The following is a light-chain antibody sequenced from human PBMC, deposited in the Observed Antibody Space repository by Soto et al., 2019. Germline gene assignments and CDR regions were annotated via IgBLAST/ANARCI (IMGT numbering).Light chain of an antibody. V-gene: IGKV1-5*03. CDR2: KAS. J-gene: IGKJ5*01. CDR3: QQYGSSPT. Sequence: DIQMTQSPSTLSGSVGDRVTITCRASQTISSWLAWYQQKPGKAPKLLIYKASTLKSGVPSRFSGSGSGTEFTLTISRLEPEDFAVYYCQQYGSSPTFGQGTRLEIK. CDR1: QTISSW.